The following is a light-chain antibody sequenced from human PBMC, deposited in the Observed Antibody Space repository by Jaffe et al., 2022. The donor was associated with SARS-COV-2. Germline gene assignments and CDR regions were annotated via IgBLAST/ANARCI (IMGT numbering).Light chain of an antibody. CDR3: CSYAGSPWV. V-gene: IGLV2-11*01. J-gene: IGLJ3*02. CDR2: DVS. CDR1: SSDVGRYNY. Sequence: QSALTQPRSVSGSPGQSVTISCTGTSSDVGRYNYVSWYQQHPGKAPKLMIYDVSKRPSGVPDRFSGSKSGNTASLTISGLQAEDEADFYCCSYAGSPWVFGGGTKLTVL.